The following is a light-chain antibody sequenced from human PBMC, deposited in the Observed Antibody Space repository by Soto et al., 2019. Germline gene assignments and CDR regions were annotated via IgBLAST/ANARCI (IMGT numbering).Light chain of an antibody. CDR2: GNT. J-gene: IGLJ1*01. V-gene: IGLV1-40*01. Sequence: QAVLSHPRSVSGASVQRVTISCTWVSSNIGAAYDVHWYQQLPGTAPKLLIYGNTNRPSGVPDRFSCSKSGTSASVAITGLQAEDEADYYCQSYDSSLSGYVFGTGTKLTVL. CDR3: QSYDSSLSGYV. CDR1: SSNIGAAYD.